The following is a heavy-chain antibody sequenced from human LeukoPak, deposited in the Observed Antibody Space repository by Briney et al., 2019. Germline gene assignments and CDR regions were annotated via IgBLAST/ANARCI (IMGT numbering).Heavy chain of an antibody. Sequence: TGGSLRLSCAASGFTFSSYAMHWVRQAPGKGLVWVSGISIDGRTTVYADSVKGRFTISRDNPKNTLYLQMNSPRIDDTAVYHCAVDFQYNYPWGQGTLVTVSS. D-gene: IGHD5-24*01. J-gene: IGHJ5*02. V-gene: IGHV3-74*01. CDR2: ISIDGRTT. CDR1: GFTFSSYA. CDR3: AVDFQYNYP.